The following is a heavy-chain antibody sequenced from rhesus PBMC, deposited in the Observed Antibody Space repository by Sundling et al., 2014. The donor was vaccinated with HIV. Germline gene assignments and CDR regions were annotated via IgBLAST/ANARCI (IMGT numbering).Heavy chain of an antibody. CDR1: GASISSNHW. Sequence: QVQLQESGPGLLKPSETLSLTCTVSGASISSNHWWSWIRQSPGKGLEWIGGLYGSIGSAEYNPSLKNRVTIPTDTSKKQFSLKLSSVTAADTAVYYCARVKSGSHSLRFDFWGQGVLVTVSS. V-gene: IGHV4-93*01. CDR2: LYGSIGSA. D-gene: IGHD1-44*02. CDR3: ARVKSGSHSLRFDF. J-gene: IGHJ4*01.